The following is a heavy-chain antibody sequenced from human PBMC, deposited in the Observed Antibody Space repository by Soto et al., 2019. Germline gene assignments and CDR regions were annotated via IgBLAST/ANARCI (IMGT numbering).Heavy chain of an antibody. J-gene: IGHJ3*02. CDR3: ARDSSTTINTAMGPNAFDI. CDR1: GYTFTSYG. CDR2: ISAYNGNT. D-gene: IGHD5-18*01. Sequence: QVQLVQSGAEVKKPGASVKVSCKASGYTFTSYGISWVRQAPGQGLEWMGWISAYNGNTNYAQKLQGRVTMTTDTPTSTAYMKLRSLRSDDTAVYYCARDSSTTINTAMGPNAFDIWGQGTMVTVSS. V-gene: IGHV1-18*01.